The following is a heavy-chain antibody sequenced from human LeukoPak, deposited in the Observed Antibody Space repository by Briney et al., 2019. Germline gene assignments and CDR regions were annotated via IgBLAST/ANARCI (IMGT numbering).Heavy chain of an antibody. V-gene: IGHV3-30*02. Sequence: GGSLRLSCAASGFTFSSYGIHWVRQAPGKGLEWVAFIRYDGSNKYYADSAKGRFTISRDNSKNTVYLQMNSLRGEDTAVYYCAILDYWGQGTPVTVSS. CDR3: AILDY. J-gene: IGHJ4*01. CDR2: IRYDGSNK. CDR1: GFTFSSYG.